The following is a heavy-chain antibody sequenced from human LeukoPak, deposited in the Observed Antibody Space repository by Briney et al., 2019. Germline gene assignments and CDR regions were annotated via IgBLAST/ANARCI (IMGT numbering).Heavy chain of an antibody. CDR1: GFTFSSYA. D-gene: IGHD2-2*01. CDR3: ATLGYCSSTSCYGLRDAFDI. V-gene: IGHV3-53*01. J-gene: IGHJ3*02. CDR2: IYSGGST. Sequence: GGSLRLSCAASGFTFSSYAMSWVRQAPGKGLEWVSVIYSGGSTYYADSVKGRFTISRDNSKNTLYLQMNSLRAEDTAVYYCATLGYCSSTSCYGLRDAFDIWGQGTMVTVSS.